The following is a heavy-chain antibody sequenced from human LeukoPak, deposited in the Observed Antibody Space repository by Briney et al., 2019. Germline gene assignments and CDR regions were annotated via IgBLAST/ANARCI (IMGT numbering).Heavy chain of an antibody. CDR1: GFTFSSYS. J-gene: IGHJ6*02. V-gene: IGHV3-21*01. Sequence: GGSLRLSCAASGFTFSSYSMNWVRQAPGKGLEGVSSISSSSSYIYYADSVKGRFTISRDNAKNSLYLQMNSLRAEDTAVYYCARDLYYYYGMDVWGQGTTVTVSS. CDR3: ARDLYYYYGMDV. CDR2: ISSSSSYI.